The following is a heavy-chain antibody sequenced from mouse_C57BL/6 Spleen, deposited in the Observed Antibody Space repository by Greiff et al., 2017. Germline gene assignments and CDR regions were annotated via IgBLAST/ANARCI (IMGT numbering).Heavy chain of an antibody. Sequence: DVQLVESGGDLVKPGGSLKLSCAASGFTFSSYGMSWVRQTPDKRLAWVATISSGGSYTYYPDSVKGRFTISRDNAKNTLYLQMSSLKSEDTAMYYCARHPANWDGFDYWGQGTTLTVSS. CDR2: ISSGGSYT. D-gene: IGHD4-1*02. V-gene: IGHV5-6*01. CDR1: GFTFSSYG. J-gene: IGHJ2*01. CDR3: ARHPANWDGFDY.